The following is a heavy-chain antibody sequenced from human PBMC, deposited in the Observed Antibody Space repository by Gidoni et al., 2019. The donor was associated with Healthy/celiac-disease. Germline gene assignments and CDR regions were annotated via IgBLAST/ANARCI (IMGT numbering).Heavy chain of an antibody. CDR1: GFTFSSYA. CDR2: SSGSGGST. D-gene: IGHD6-6*01. Sequence: EVQLLESGGGLVPPAVSLRLSCSASGFTFSSYAMSWVRQAPGNGLEWVSASSGSGGSTYYAESVKGRFTISRDNSKNTLYLQMNSLRAEETAVYDCARTKAARPYYYYGMDVWGQGTTVTVSS. CDR3: ARTKAARPYYYYGMDV. J-gene: IGHJ6*02. V-gene: IGHV3-23*01.